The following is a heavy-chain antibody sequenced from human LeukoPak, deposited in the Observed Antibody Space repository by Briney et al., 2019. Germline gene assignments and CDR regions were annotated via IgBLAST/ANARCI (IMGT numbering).Heavy chain of an antibody. D-gene: IGHD5-18*01. Sequence: SETLSLTCTVSGYSISSGYYWGWIRQPPGKGLEGIGSFYDSGNTYYNPSLKSRVTISVDTSKNQFSLKVRSVTAADTAVYYCARGRAGRGYSYVIYYYYYMDVWGKGTTVTVSS. J-gene: IGHJ6*03. CDR2: FYDSGNT. CDR1: GYSISSGYY. CDR3: ARGRAGRGYSYVIYYYYYMDV. V-gene: IGHV4-38-2*02.